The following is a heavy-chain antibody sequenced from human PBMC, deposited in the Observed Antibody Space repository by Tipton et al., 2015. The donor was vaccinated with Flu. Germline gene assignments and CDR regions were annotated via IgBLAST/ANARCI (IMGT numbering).Heavy chain of an antibody. CDR2: INGDGRKT. D-gene: IGHD6-19*01. Sequence: GSLRLSCAASGFTFSSNWMDWVRKAPGKGPVWVSRINGDGRKTRYADSVKGRFIISRDNIKNTLYLQMNSLRAEDTAVYYCAKVIPELVAGLDYWGQGTLVTVSS. CDR1: GFTFSSNW. J-gene: IGHJ4*02. V-gene: IGHV3-74*01. CDR3: AKVIPELVAGLDY.